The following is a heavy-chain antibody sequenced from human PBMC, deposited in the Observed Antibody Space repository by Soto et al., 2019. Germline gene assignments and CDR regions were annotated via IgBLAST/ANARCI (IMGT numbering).Heavy chain of an antibody. V-gene: IGHV1-69*12. J-gene: IGHJ6*02. CDR1: GGTFSSYA. Sequence: QVQLVQSGAEVKKPGSSVKVSCKASGGTFSSYAISWVRQAPGQGLEWMGGIIPIFGTANYAQKFQGRVXXTADESTGPAXXEXSXXSSEDTAVYYCARPRPRPARLVPAAIGYYYYGMDVWGQGTTVTVSS. CDR3: ARPRPRPARLVPAAIGYYYYGMDV. D-gene: IGHD2-2*02. CDR2: IIPIFGTA.